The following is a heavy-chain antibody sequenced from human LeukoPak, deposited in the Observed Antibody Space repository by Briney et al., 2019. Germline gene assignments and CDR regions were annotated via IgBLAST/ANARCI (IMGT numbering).Heavy chain of an antibody. CDR1: GFPLHDHA. D-gene: IGHD3-10*02. Sequence: SLRLSCAASGFPLHDHAMHWVRQVPGKGLEWVSGIYWNTDRIDYADSVKGRFTISRDNSKNTLYLDMDSLRAEDTAMYYCTKPSGRVRGWYFDLWGRGTVVTVSS. V-gene: IGHV3-9*01. CDR2: IYWNTDRI. CDR3: TKPSGRVRGWYFDL. J-gene: IGHJ2*01.